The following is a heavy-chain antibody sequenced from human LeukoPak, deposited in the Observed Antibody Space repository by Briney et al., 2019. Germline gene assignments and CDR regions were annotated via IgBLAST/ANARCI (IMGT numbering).Heavy chain of an antibody. Sequence: SETLSLTCTVSGGYISSSSYYWGWIRQPPGKGLEWIGSIYYSGSTYYNPSLKSRVTISVDTSKNQFSLKLSSVTAADTAVYYCARVVLMITFGGVIVNDAFDIWGQGTMVTVSS. V-gene: IGHV4-39*01. CDR3: ARVVLMITFGGVIVNDAFDI. CDR2: IYYSGST. J-gene: IGHJ3*02. CDR1: GGYISSSSYY. D-gene: IGHD3-16*02.